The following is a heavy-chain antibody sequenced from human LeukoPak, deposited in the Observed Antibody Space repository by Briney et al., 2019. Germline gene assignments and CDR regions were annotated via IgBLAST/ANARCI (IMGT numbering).Heavy chain of an antibody. CDR2: IKQDGSKK. CDR3: AGDDGGY. J-gene: IGHJ4*02. D-gene: IGHD3-10*01. Sequence: GGSLRLSCAASASTFGTYWKGWVRQAPGKGLEWVANIKQDGSKKYYAESVKGRFTISRDNAKNSLYLQMNSLRAEDTAVYYCAGDDGGYWGQGTLVTVSS. CDR1: ASTFGTYW. V-gene: IGHV3-7*01.